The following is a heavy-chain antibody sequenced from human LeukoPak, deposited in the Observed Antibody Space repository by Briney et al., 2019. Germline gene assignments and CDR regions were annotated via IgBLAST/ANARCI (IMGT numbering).Heavy chain of an antibody. CDR3: AKWVRLNRVFL. CDR2: IYTGGNT. V-gene: IGHV4-61*02. CDR1: GDSISSGSFY. D-gene: IGHD1-26*01. Sequence: PSQTLSLTCTVSGDSISSGSFYWTWIRQPAGKGLGWIGRIYTGGNTNYNPSLQSRVAISMDTSKNQFSLKLSSVTAADTAVYYCAKWVRLNRVFLWGQGTLVAVSS. J-gene: IGHJ1*01.